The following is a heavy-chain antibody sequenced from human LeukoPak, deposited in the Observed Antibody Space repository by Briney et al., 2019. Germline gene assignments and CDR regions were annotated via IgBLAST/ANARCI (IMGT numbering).Heavy chain of an antibody. D-gene: IGHD6-13*01. J-gene: IGHJ4*02. Sequence: GASVKVSCKASGYTFTNYGINWVRQAPGQGLEWMGWISPYNGNTNYAQKLQGTVTMTTDTSTSTAYMELRSLRSDDTAVYYCARDRASGIVDYWGQGTLVTVSS. CDR2: ISPYNGNT. V-gene: IGHV1-18*01. CDR3: ARDRASGIVDY. CDR1: GYTFTNYG.